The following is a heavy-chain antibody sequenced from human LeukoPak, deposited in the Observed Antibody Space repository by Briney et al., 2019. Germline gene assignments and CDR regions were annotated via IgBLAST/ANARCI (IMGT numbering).Heavy chain of an antibody. Sequence: GGSLRLSCAVSGFTFSRYSMNWVRQAPGKGLEWVSYISSNGTTIYYADSVKGRFTISRDNAKNSLYLQMNSLRAEDTAVYYCARGFWSGSGYWGQGTPVTVSS. D-gene: IGHD3-3*01. CDR2: ISSNGTTI. V-gene: IGHV3-48*01. CDR3: ARGFWSGSGY. J-gene: IGHJ4*02. CDR1: GFTFSRYS.